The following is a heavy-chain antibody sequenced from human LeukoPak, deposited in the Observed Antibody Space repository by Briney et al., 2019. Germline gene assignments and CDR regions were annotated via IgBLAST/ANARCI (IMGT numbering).Heavy chain of an antibody. J-gene: IGHJ4*02. CDR1: GVSISSYY. D-gene: IGHD4-17*01. Sequence: PSETLSLTCAVSGVSISSYYWSWIRQPPGKGLEWIGYIYYSGSTNYNPSLKSRVTISVDTSKNQFSLKLSSVTAADTAVYYCARVPFDYGDYEVNEYYFDYWGQGTLVTVSS. CDR3: ARVPFDYGDYEVNEYYFDY. V-gene: IGHV4-59*01. CDR2: IYYSGST.